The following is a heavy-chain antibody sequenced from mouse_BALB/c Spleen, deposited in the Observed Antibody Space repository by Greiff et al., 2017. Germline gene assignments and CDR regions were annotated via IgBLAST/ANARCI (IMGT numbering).Heavy chain of an antibody. J-gene: IGHJ4*01. V-gene: IGHV1S29*02. Sequence: EVKLQESGPELVKPGASVKISCKASGYTFTDYNMHWVKQSHGKSLEWIGYIYPYNGGTGYNQKFKSKATLTVDNSSSTAYMELRSLTSEDSAVYYCAREENYYGSSYVRNYAMDYWGQGTSVTVSS. CDR2: IYPYNGGT. D-gene: IGHD1-1*01. CDR3: AREENYYGSSYVRNYAMDY. CDR1: GYTFTDYN.